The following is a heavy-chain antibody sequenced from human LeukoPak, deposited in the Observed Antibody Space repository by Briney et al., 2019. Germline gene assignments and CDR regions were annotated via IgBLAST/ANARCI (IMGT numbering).Heavy chain of an antibody. Sequence: PGGSLRLSCAASGFTFNSYAMSWVRQTPGKGLEWVSGVSGSGDSTHYADSVKGRFTISRDNSKNTLYLQMNSLRAEDTAVYYCAKSAEPAYFDYWGQGTLVTVSS. CDR2: VSGSGDST. CDR1: GFTFNSYA. J-gene: IGHJ4*02. V-gene: IGHV3-23*01. D-gene: IGHD1-26*01. CDR3: AKSAEPAYFDY.